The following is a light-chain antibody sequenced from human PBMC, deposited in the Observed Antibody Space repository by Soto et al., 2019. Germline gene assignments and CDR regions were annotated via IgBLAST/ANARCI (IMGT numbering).Light chain of an antibody. CDR1: SSDVGAYNY. J-gene: IGLJ1*01. CDR3: SSYTRINTRV. V-gene: IGLV2-14*01. Sequence: PASVSGSPGHSITLSCTATSSDVGAYNYVSWYQQHPGKAPKLMIYEVSNRPSGVSNRFSGSKSDNTASLTISGLQAEEEADYDCSSYTRINTRVFGTGTKVTAL. CDR2: EVS.